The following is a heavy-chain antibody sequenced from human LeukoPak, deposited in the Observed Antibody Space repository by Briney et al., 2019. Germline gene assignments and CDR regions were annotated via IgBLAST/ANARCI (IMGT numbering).Heavy chain of an antibody. Sequence: SETLSLTCTVSGGSISSSSYYWGWIRQPPGKGLEWIGNIYYSGSTYYNPSLKSRVTISVDTSKNQFSLKLSSVTAADTAVYYCARVGGCSGGSCYSGNWFDPWGQGTLVTVSS. CDR1: GGSISSSSYY. V-gene: IGHV4-39*07. J-gene: IGHJ5*02. D-gene: IGHD2-15*01. CDR3: ARVGGCSGGSCYSGNWFDP. CDR2: IYYSGST.